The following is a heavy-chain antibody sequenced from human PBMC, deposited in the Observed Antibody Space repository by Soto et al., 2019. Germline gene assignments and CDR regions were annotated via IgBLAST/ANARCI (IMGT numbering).Heavy chain of an antibody. CDR2: INNDGSST. Sequence: EVQLVESGGGLVQPGGSLRLSCAASEFTFSSYWMHWVRQVPGKGLVWVSRINNDGSSTSYADSVKGRFTISRDDAKNTVSLQMNSLRPEDTAVYYWGRSVPGYSYGQDWGQGTLVTVSS. J-gene: IGHJ1*01. CDR1: EFTFSSYW. V-gene: IGHV3-74*01. CDR3: GRSVPGYSYGQD. D-gene: IGHD5-18*01.